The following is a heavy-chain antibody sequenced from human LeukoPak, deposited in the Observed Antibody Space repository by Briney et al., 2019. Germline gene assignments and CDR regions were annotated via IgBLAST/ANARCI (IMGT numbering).Heavy chain of an antibody. J-gene: IGHJ1*01. CDR2: IYYSGST. CDR3: ARQEIRYFQH. CDR1: GGSISSSSYY. Sequence: SETLSLTCTVSGGSISSSSYYWGWIRQPPGKGLEWIGSIYYSGSTYYNPSLKSRVTISVDTSKNQFSLKLSSVTAADTAVYYCARQEIRYFQHWGQGILVTVSS. D-gene: IGHD5-24*01. V-gene: IGHV4-39*01.